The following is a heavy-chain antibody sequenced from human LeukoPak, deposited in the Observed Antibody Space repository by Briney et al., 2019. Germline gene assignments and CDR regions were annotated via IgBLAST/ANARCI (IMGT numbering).Heavy chain of an antibody. CDR1: GFTFNSYA. Sequence: GGSLRLSCAVSGFTFNSYAMHWVRQAPGKGLEWVAVISSDGSNNYYADSVKGRLTISRDNSNNTLYLQLSSLRAEDTAVYYCARDRYSSGWYGDFDCWGQGTLVTVSS. CDR2: ISSDGSNN. D-gene: IGHD6-19*01. CDR3: ARDRYSSGWYGDFDC. J-gene: IGHJ4*02. V-gene: IGHV3-30*15.